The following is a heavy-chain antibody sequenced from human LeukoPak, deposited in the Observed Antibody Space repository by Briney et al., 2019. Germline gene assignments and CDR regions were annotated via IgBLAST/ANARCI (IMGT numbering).Heavy chain of an antibody. Sequence: GGSLRLSCTASGFTFSSYSMDWVRQAPGKGLEWVSSISSSSSYIYYADSVKGRFTISRDNAKNSLYLQMNSLRAEDTAVYYCARDYYDSSGFDWFDPWGQGTLVTVSS. CDR2: ISSSSSYI. CDR1: GFTFSSYS. V-gene: IGHV3-21*01. CDR3: ARDYYDSSGFDWFDP. D-gene: IGHD3-22*01. J-gene: IGHJ5*02.